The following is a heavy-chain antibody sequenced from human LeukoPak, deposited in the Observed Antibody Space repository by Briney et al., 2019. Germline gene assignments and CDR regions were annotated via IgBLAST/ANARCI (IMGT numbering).Heavy chain of an antibody. CDR1: GYTFMDYA. J-gene: IGHJ4*02. CDR3: ARGRGYTIGN. CDR2: SSAGNADT. V-gene: IGHV1-3*02. D-gene: IGHD3-3*01. Sequence: ASVKVSCKASGYTFMDYALHWLRQAPGQRPEWMGWSSAGNADTKYSQEFQGRLTITRDTSASTAYMELSSLRSEDMSVYYCARGRGYTIGNWGQGTLVTVSS.